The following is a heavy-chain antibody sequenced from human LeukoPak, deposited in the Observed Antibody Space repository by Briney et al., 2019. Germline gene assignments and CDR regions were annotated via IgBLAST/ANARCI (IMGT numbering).Heavy chain of an antibody. Sequence: GGSLRLSCAASGFTFSSYAMHWVRQAPGKGLECVAVIWYDGSNKYYADSVKGRFTISRDNSKNTVYLQMNSLRDEDTAVYYCARDLDWTFDIWGQGTMVTVSS. CDR1: GFTFSSYA. V-gene: IGHV3-33*01. J-gene: IGHJ3*02. D-gene: IGHD1-1*01. CDR3: ARDLDWTFDI. CDR2: IWYDGSNK.